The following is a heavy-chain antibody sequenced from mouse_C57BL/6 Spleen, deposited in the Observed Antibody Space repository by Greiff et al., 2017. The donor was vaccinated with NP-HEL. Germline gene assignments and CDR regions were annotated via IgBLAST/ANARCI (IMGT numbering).Heavy chain of an antibody. Sequence: QVQLQQSGAELVQPGASVKISCKASGYAFSSYWMNWVKQRPGKGLEWIGQIYPGDGDTNYNGKFKGKATLTADKSSSTAYMQLSSLTSEDSAVYFCARWDLGRYFDVWGTGTTVTVSS. J-gene: IGHJ1*03. CDR3: ARWDLGRYFDV. D-gene: IGHD4-1*01. CDR2: IYPGDGDT. CDR1: GYAFSSYW. V-gene: IGHV1-80*01.